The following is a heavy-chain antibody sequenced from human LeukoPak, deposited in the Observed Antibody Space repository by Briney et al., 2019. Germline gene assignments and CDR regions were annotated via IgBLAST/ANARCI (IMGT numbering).Heavy chain of an antibody. CDR1: GYTFTSYG. D-gene: IGHD2-2*01. CDR2: ISAYNGNT. V-gene: IGHV1-18*01. J-gene: IGHJ6*03. CDR3: AREGAMDYYYYYMDV. Sequence: GAPVKVSCKASGYTFTSYGISWVRQAPGQGLEWMGWISAYNGNTNYAQKLQGRVTMTTDTSTSTAYMELRSLRSDDTAVYYCAREGAMDYYYYYMDVWGKGTTVTVSS.